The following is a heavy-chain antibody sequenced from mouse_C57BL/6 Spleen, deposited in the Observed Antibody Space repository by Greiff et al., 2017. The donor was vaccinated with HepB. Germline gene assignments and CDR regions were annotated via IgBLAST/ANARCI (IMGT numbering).Heavy chain of an antibody. D-gene: IGHD2-5*01. CDR3: TRKGYYSKLEGAMDY. J-gene: IGHJ4*01. CDR2: IYPGDGDT. CDR1: GYSFSSSW. V-gene: IGHV1-82*01. Sequence: QVQLKESGPELVKPGASVKISRKASGYSFSSSWMNWVKQRPGKGLEWIGRIYPGDGDTNYNGKFKGKATLTADKSSSTAYMQLSSLTSEDSAVYFCTRKGYYSKLEGAMDYWGQGTSVTVSS.